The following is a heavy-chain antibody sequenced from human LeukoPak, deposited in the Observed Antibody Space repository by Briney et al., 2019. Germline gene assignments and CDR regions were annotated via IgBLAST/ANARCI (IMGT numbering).Heavy chain of an antibody. Sequence: ASVKVSCKASGYTFTSYYMHWVRQAPGQGLEWMGIINPSGGSTSYAQKFQGRVTMTRDMSTSAVYMELSSLRSEDTAVYYCARADYDYVWGTRSWAYYFDYWGQGTLVTVSS. CDR2: INPSGGST. V-gene: IGHV1-46*01. CDR3: ARADYDYVWGTRSWAYYFDY. CDR1: GYTFTSYY. J-gene: IGHJ4*02. D-gene: IGHD3-16*01.